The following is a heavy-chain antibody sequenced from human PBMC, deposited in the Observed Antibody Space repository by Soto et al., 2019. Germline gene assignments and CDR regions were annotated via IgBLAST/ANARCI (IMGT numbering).Heavy chain of an antibody. CDR2: IKSKTDGGTT. CDR3: TTFEQVVVVPAAVDY. D-gene: IGHD2-2*01. CDR1: GFSLSNAW. J-gene: IGHJ4*02. V-gene: IGHV3-15*01. Sequence: PGGSRTLACAACGFSLSNAWMYWVHQAPGKGLEWVGRIKSKTDGGTTDYAAPVKGRFTISRDDSKNTLYLQMNSLKTEDTAVYYCTTFEQVVVVPAAVDYWGQGTLVTVSS.